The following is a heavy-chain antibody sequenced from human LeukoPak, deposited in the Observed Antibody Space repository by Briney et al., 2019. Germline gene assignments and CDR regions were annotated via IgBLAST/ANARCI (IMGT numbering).Heavy chain of an antibody. D-gene: IGHD3-22*01. V-gene: IGHV3-7*01. CDR2: IKQDGSEK. CDR1: GFTFSSYW. CDR3: ARGWGSGYYYYFDY. Sequence: GSLRLSCAASGFTFSSYWMSWVRQAPGKGLEWVANIKQDGSEKYYVDSVKGRFIISRDNAKNSLYLQMNSLRAEDTAVYYCARGWGSGYYYYFDYWGQGTLVTVSS. J-gene: IGHJ4*02.